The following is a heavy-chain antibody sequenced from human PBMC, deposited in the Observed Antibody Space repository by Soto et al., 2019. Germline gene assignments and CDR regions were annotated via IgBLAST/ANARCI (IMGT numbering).Heavy chain of an antibody. V-gene: IGHV1-18*01. Sequence: QVQLVQSGAEVKKPGASVKVSCKASGYTFSSYFISWVRQAPGQGLEWMGWISAYNGNTNYAQNLQGRVTMTTDTATSKAYMELRSLRSDDTAVYSCSRDLPPVDYWGQGTLVTVSS. J-gene: IGHJ4*02. CDR2: ISAYNGNT. CDR1: GYTFSSYF. CDR3: SRDLPPVDY.